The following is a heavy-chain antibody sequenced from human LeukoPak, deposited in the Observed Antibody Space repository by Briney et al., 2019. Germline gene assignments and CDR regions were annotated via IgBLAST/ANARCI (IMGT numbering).Heavy chain of an antibody. D-gene: IGHD2-2*01. CDR1: GGSFSGYY. CDR2: INHSGST. V-gene: IGHV4-34*01. J-gene: IGHJ3*02. Sequence: PSETLSLTCAVYGGSFSGYYWSWIRQPPGKGLEWIGEINHSGSTNYNPSLKSRVTISVDTSKNQFSLKLSSVTAADTAVYYCARTRHWGRYCSSTSCPGGHDAFDIWGQGTMVTVSS. CDR3: ARTRHWGRYCSSTSCPGGHDAFDI.